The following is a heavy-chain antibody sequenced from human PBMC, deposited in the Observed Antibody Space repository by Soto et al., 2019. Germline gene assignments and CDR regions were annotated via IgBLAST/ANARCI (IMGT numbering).Heavy chain of an antibody. CDR3: ARGGKVRGVIIKSYYGMDV. CDR1: GGSISRSTFY. CDR2: IYYSGST. Sequence: SETLSLTCTVSGGSISRSTFYWGWIRQPPGKGLEWIGSIYYSGSTYYNPSLESRATISADTSKNQFSLKLSSVTAADTAVYYCARGGKVRGVIIKSYYGMDVWGQGTTVTVSS. J-gene: IGHJ6*02. D-gene: IGHD3-10*01. V-gene: IGHV4-39*01.